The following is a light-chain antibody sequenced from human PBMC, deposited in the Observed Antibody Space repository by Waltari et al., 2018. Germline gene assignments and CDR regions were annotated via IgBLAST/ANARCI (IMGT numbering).Light chain of an antibody. CDR1: QRINTW. J-gene: IGKJ2*01. V-gene: IGKV1-5*01. CDR2: DVS. Sequence: IQTTQSPSALSASVGDRVTITCRASQRINTWMAWYQQRPGKAPKVLIYDVSTLESGVPSRFSGSGSGTEFTLAINNLQPEDFATYYCQQYYRYYTFGQGTKLEIK. CDR3: QQYYRYYT.